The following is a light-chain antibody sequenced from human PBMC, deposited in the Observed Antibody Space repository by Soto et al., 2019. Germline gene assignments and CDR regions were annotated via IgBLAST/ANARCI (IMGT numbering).Light chain of an antibody. CDR3: QQSYGTPLT. J-gene: IGKJ4*01. V-gene: IGKV1-39*01. CDR2: AAS. CDR1: QSISSY. Sequence: DIQMTQSPSSLSASVGDRDNITCRASQSISSYLNWYQQKPGKAPKLLIYAASSLQSGVPSRFSGSGSGTDFTLTISSLQPEDFATYYCQQSYGTPLTFGGGTKVDIK.